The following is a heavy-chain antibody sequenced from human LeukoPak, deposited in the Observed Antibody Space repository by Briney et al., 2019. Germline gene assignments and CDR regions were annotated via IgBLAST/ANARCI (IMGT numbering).Heavy chain of an antibody. D-gene: IGHD3-10*01. J-gene: IGHJ4*02. V-gene: IGHV3-7*04. CDR2: IKQDGSEK. Sequence: GGSLRLSCAASGFTFSSYWMNWVRQAPGKGLEWVANIKQDGSEKYYVDSVKGRFTISRDNAKNSLYLEMNSLRAEDMAVYYCAKDLYGSGSYYNPIGYWGQGTLVTVSS. CDR3: AKDLYGSGSYYNPIGY. CDR1: GFTFSSYW.